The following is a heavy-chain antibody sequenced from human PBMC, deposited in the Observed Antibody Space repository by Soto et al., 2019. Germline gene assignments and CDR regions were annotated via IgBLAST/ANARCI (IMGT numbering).Heavy chain of an antibody. CDR1: GGTFSSYA. J-gene: IGHJ4*02. V-gene: IGHV1-69*13. CDR3: ASSRYTGSPGY. Sequence: QVRKSQASVKVSCKASGGTFSSYAISWVRQAPGQGLEWMGGIIPIFGTANYAQNVQGRVTITADESTSTAYMELSSLRSEDTAVYYCASSRYTGSPGYWGQGTLVTVSS. D-gene: IGHD2-2*02. CDR2: IIPIFGTA.